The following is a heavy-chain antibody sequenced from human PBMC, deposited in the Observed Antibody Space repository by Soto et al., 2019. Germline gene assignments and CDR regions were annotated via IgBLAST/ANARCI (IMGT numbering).Heavy chain of an antibody. CDR2: INTDGTSI. J-gene: IGHJ4*02. Sequence: PGGSLRLSCAASGFTFSSYWMHWVRQTPGKGLVWVSRINTDGTSISNADSVKGRFTISRDNAKNTLYLQMNSLRAEDTALYYCARAGSYRFDYWGQGTLVTVSS. CDR1: GFTFSSYW. D-gene: IGHD3-10*01. V-gene: IGHV3-74*01. CDR3: ARAGSYRFDY.